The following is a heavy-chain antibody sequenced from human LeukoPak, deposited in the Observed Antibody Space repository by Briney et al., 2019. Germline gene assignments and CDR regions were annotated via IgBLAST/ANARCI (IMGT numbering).Heavy chain of an antibody. Sequence: ASVKVSCNASGYTFISYDINWVRQATGQGLEWMGWMNPNSGNTGYAQKFQGRVTMTRNTSISTAYMELSSLRSEDTAVYYCARAPDYDFWSGYYLTGPMDVWGKGTTVTVSS. CDR2: MNPNSGNT. D-gene: IGHD3-3*01. CDR1: GYTFISYD. J-gene: IGHJ6*03. V-gene: IGHV1-8*02. CDR3: ARAPDYDFWSGYYLTGPMDV.